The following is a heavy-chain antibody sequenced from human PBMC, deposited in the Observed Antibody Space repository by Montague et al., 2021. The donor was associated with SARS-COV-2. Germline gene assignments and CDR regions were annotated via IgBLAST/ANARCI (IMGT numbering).Heavy chain of an antibody. V-gene: IGHV3-23*01. CDR1: GFTFRNYA. D-gene: IGHD3-3*01. Sequence: SLRLSCAASGFTFRNYAMSWVRQAPGKGLEWVSTITGSGGSTYYADSVKGRFTISRDNSKNTPYLQMSSLTAEDTAVYYCANHQGITVFGVIFNWGQGTLVTVSS. CDR3: ANHQGITVFGVIFN. J-gene: IGHJ4*02. CDR2: ITGSGGST.